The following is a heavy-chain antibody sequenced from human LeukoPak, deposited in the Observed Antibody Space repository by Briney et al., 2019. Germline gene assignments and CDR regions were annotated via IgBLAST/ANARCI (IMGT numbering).Heavy chain of an antibody. D-gene: IGHD1-14*01. CDR3: TRVAAVYPPYYFDY. V-gene: IGHV4-59*01. J-gene: IGHJ4*02. CDR1: GGSISSYY. Sequence: SETLSLTCTVSGGSISSYYWSWIRQPPGKGLEWSGYIYYSGSTNYNPSLKSRVTISVDTSKNQFSLKLSSVTAADTAVYYCTRVAAVYPPYYFDYWGQGTLVTVSS. CDR2: IYYSGST.